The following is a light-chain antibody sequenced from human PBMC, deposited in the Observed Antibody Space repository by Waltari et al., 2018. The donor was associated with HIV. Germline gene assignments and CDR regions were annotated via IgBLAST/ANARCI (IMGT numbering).Light chain of an antibody. CDR2: EVS. J-gene: IGLJ2*01. Sequence: QSALTQPPSASGSPGQSVTISCTGTSSDIGGYTYVSWYQQYPGKAPKLMIYEVSKRPAGVPVRLSGSKSANTASLTVSGLQAEDEADYYCSSYGGSANLLFGGGTKLTVL. CDR3: SSYGGSANLL. V-gene: IGLV2-8*01. CDR1: SSDIGGYTY.